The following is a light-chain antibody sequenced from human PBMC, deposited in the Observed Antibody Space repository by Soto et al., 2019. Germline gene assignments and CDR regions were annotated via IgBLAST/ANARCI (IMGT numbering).Light chain of an antibody. CDR2: RAS. Sequence: EIVMTQSPATLSVTQGETATLSWRASQNIDINIVWYQQKPGQAPRLLIFRASTRATGIPARFSGSGSGTEFTLTISSLQSEDFAVYYCQQYHHWPPITFGQGTRLEI. CDR3: QQYHHWPPIT. J-gene: IGKJ5*01. CDR1: QNIDIN. V-gene: IGKV3-15*01.